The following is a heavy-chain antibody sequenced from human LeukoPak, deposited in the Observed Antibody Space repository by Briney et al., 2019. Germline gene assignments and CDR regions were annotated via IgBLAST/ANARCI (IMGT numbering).Heavy chain of an antibody. D-gene: IGHD6-6*01. V-gene: IGHV3-23*01. CDR3: AKDLEYSNSPDAFDI. CDR2: ISGSGGST. J-gene: IGHJ3*02. CDR1: GFTFDDYG. Sequence: PGGSLRLSCAASGFTFDDYGMSWVRQAPGKGLEWVSAISGSGGSTYYADSVKGRFTISRDNSKNTLYLQMNSLRAEDTAVYYCAKDLEYSNSPDAFDIWGQGTMVTVSS.